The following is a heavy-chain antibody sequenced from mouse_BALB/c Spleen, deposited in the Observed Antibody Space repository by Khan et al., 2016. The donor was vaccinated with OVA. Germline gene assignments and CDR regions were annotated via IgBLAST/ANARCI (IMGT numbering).Heavy chain of an antibody. J-gene: IGHJ3*01. CDR1: GFNIKDYY. CDR3: ARSGYSAWFAY. CDR2: IDPENGNT. Sequence: VQLKESGAELVRPGALVKLSCKGSGFNIKDYYMYWVKQRPEQGLEWIGWIDPENGNTIYDPKLQGNANITADTSSNQPYLQLSSLESEDTAVYYCARSGYSAWFAYWGQGTLGTVSA. D-gene: IGHD4-1*01. V-gene: IGHV14-1*02.